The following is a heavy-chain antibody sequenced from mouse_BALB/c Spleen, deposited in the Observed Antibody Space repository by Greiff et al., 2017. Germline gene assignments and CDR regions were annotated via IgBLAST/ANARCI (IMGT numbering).Heavy chain of an antibody. Sequence: QVQLKESAAELARPGASVKMSCKASGYTFTSYTMHWVKQRPGQGLEWIGYINPSSGYTEYNQKFKDKTTLTADKSSSTAYMQLSSLTSEDSAVYDWAPYGNYVDHMDYWGQGTTLTVSS. CDR1: GYTFTSYT. CDR3: APYGNYVDHMDY. CDR2: INPSSGYT. V-gene: IGHV1-4*02. J-gene: IGHJ2*01. D-gene: IGHD2-10*02.